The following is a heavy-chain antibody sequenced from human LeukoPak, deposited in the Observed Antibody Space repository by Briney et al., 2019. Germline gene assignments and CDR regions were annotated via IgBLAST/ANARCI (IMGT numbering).Heavy chain of an antibody. Sequence: SETLSLTCTVSGGSVSSGSYYWSWIRQPPGKGLEWIGYIYYSGSTNYNPSLKSRVTISVDTSKNQFSLKLSSVTAADTAVYYCARVGGLRFLEWPPENLYYYYGMDVWGQGTTVTVSS. J-gene: IGHJ6*02. CDR2: IYYSGST. CDR1: GGSVSSGSYY. V-gene: IGHV4-61*01. D-gene: IGHD3-3*01. CDR3: ARVGGLRFLEWPPENLYYYYGMDV.